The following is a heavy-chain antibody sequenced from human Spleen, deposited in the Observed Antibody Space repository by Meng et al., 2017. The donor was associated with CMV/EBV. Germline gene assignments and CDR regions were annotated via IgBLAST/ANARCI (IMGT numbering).Heavy chain of an antibody. V-gene: IGHV3-66*02. J-gene: IGHJ4*02. CDR2: IYLGSNT. CDR3: ARAHPGSGKGLDV. CDR1: GFTFDDYG. Sequence: GESLKISCAASGFTFDDYGMSWVRQAPGKGLEWVSVIYLGSNTYYADFVKGRFTISRDNSKNTLYLQMNSLRPEDTAVYYCARAHPGSGKGLDVWGQGTLVTVSS. D-gene: IGHD3-10*01.